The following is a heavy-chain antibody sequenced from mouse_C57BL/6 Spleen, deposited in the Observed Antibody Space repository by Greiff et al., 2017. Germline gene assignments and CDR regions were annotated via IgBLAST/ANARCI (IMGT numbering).Heavy chain of an antibody. J-gene: IGHJ1*03. CDR3: ARSRGNYGYFDV. CDR2: IYPGDGDT. Sequence: VMLVESGPELVKPGASVKISCKASGYAFSSSWMNWVKQRPGKGLEWIGRIYPGDGDTNYNGKFKGKATLTADKSSSTAYMQLSSLTSEDSAVYFCARSRGNYGYFDVWGTGTTVTVSS. CDR1: GYAFSSSW. D-gene: IGHD2-1*01. V-gene: IGHV1-82*01.